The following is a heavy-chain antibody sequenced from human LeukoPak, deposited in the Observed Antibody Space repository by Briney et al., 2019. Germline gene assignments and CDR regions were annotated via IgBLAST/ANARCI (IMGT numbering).Heavy chain of an antibody. J-gene: IGHJ6*02. D-gene: IGHD5-12*01. Sequence: GGSLRLSCAASGFTFSGSAMHWVRQASGKGLEWVGRIRSKANSYATAYAASVKGRFTISRDDSKNTAYLQMNSLKTEDTAVYYCTRRDDIGDVDVWGQGTTVTVSS. V-gene: IGHV3-73*01. CDR1: GFTFSGSA. CDR2: IRSKANSYAT. CDR3: TRRDDIGDVDV.